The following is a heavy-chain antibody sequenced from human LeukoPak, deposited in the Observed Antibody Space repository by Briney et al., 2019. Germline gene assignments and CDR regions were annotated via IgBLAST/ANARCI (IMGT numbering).Heavy chain of an antibody. J-gene: IGHJ4*02. V-gene: IGHV1-8*01. Sequence: ASVKVSCKASGYTFTSYDINWVRQATGQGLEWMGWMNPNSGNTGYAQKLQGRVTMTTDTSTSTAYMELRSLRSDDTAVYYCARPQDYTVTKEYYFDYWGQGTLVTVSS. CDR2: MNPNSGNT. CDR3: ARPQDYTVTKEYYFDY. D-gene: IGHD4-17*01. CDR1: GYTFTSYD.